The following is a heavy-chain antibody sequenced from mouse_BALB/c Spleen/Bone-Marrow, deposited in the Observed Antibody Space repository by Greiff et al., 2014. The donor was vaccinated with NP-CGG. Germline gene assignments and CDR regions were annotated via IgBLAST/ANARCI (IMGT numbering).Heavy chain of an antibody. J-gene: IGHJ3*01. Sequence: VQLKESGAELVKPGASVKLSCTASGFKIKDNYMNWVKQRPEQGLEGIGRIDPANGTTKNDPKFHGKATITADTSSNTAYLQLSSLTSEDTAFYYCAPYYYGSSQFAYWGQGTLVTVSA. D-gene: IGHD1-1*01. CDR2: IDPANGTT. CDR1: GFKIKDNY. CDR3: APYYYGSSQFAY. V-gene: IGHV14-3*02.